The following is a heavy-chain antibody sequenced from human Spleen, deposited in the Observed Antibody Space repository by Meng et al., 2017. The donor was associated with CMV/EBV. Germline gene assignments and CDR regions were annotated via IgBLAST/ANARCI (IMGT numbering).Heavy chain of an antibody. CDR1: GFTLSSYT. V-gene: IGHV3-21*06. J-gene: IGHJ4*02. CDR2: ISSSSSYI. D-gene: IGHD1-26*01. CDR3: AREKGTGDVVGATGICDC. Sequence: GGSLRLSCAASGFTLSSYTMNWVRQAPGKGLEWVSSISSSSSYIYYADSVKGRFTISRDNAKNSLYLQINSLRVEDTAVYYCAREKGTGDVVGATGICDCWGQGTLVTVSS.